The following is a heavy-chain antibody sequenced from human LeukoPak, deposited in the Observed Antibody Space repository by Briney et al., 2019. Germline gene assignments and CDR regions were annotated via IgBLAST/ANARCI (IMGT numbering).Heavy chain of an antibody. CDR1: GFTFSDYY. V-gene: IGHV3-11*01. CDR3: ARAPRTYDYVRGSYRPLHLDY. J-gene: IGHJ4*02. D-gene: IGHD3-16*02. CDR2: ISSSGSTI. Sequence: GGSLRLSCAASGFTFSDYYMSWIRQAPGKGLEWGSYISSSGSTIYYADSVKGRFTISRDNAKNSLYLQMNSLRAEDTAVYYCARAPRTYDYVRGSYRPLHLDYWGQGTLVTVSS.